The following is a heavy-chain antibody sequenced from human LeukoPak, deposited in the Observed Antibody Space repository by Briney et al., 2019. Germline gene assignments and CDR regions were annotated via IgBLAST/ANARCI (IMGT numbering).Heavy chain of an antibody. CDR2: MNPNSGNT. CDR1: GYTFTSYD. D-gene: IGHD6-13*01. V-gene: IGHV1-8*01. J-gene: IGHJ6*02. CDR3: ARGPTGSSSRVPEVCGMDV. Sequence: ASVKVSCKASGYTFTSYDINWVRQATGQGLEWMGWMNPNSGNTGYAQKFQGRVTMTRNTSISTAYMELSSLRSEDTAVYYCARGPTGSSSRVPEVCGMDVWGQGTTVTVSS.